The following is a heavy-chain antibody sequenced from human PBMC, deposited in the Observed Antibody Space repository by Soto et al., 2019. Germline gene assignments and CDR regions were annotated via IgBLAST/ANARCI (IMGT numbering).Heavy chain of an antibody. CDR3: ARVQWLASQI. D-gene: IGHD6-19*01. J-gene: IGHJ3*02. CDR1: GFTFSSYT. V-gene: IGHV3-21*01. CDR2: ITTSSTSI. Sequence: EVQLVESGGGLVKPGGSLRLSCAASGFTFSSYTMNWVRQAPGKGLEWVSTITTSSTSIYYADSVKGRFTISRDNAKNSLYLQMDSLRVEDTAVYYCARVQWLASQIWGRGTLVTVSS.